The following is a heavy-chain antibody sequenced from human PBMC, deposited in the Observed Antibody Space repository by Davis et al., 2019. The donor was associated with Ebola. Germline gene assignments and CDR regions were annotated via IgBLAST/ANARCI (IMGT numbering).Heavy chain of an antibody. V-gene: IGHV3-33*01. CDR1: GFTFSSYG. CDR2: IWYDGSNK. J-gene: IGHJ6*03. Sequence: PGGSLRLSCAASGFTFSSYGMHWVRQAPGKGLEWVAVIWYDGSNKYYADSVKGRFTISRDNSKNTLYLQMNSLRAEDTAVYYCARDYGEQQLVLSPVYYYYYYMDVWGKGTTVTVSS. CDR3: ARDYGEQQLVLSPVYYYYYYMDV. D-gene: IGHD6-13*01.